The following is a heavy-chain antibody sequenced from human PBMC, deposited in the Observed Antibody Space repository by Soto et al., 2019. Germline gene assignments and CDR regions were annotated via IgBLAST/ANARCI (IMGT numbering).Heavy chain of an antibody. D-gene: IGHD3-10*01. V-gene: IGHV4-4*07. J-gene: IGHJ5*02. CDR2: IYTSGST. CDR3: ARDRGAYRWFDP. Sequence: SETLSLTCTVSCGSISSYYWSWIRQPAGKGLEWIVRIYTSGSTNYNPSLKSRVTISVDTSKNQFSLKLSYVTAADTAVYYCARDRGAYRWFDPGGQGTLVTVSS. CDR1: CGSISSYY.